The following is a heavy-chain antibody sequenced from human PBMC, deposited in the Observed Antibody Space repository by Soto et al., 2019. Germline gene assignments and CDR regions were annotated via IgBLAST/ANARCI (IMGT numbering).Heavy chain of an antibody. CDR3: ARTRSLGVTTLDY. V-gene: IGHV4-59*01. J-gene: IGHJ4*02. CDR1: GGSISSYY. Sequence: SETLSLTCTVSGGSISSYYWSWIRQPPGKGLEWIGYIYYSGSTNYNPSLKSRVTISVDTSKNQFSLKLSSVTAADTAVYYCARTRSLGVTTLDYWGQGTLVTVSS. CDR2: IYYSGST. D-gene: IGHD4-4*01.